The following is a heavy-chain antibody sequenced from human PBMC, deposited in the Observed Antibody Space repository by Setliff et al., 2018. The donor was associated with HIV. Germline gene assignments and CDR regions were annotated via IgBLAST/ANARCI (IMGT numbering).Heavy chain of an antibody. D-gene: IGHD3-10*01. CDR1: GYSFTAYG. CDR2: VTPIFDKT. Sequence: SVKVSCKASGYSFTAYGISWVRQAPAQGLEWMGGVTPIFDKTTYAQKFQGRVTITADEATNTVFMELSNLRSDDTAVYYCARDRPHQHYFELYSFYYMELWGKGTTVTVSS. J-gene: IGHJ6*03. CDR3: ARDRPHQHYFELYSFYYMEL. V-gene: IGHV1-69*13.